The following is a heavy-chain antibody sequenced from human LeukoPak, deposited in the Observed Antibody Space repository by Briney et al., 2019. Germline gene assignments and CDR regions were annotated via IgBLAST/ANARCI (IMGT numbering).Heavy chain of an antibody. CDR3: ARDRSSSWYPTPQYYYYGMDV. J-gene: IGHJ6*02. Sequence: SETLSLTCTVSGGSISSSSYYWGWIRQPPGKGLEWIGSIYYSGSTYYNPSLKSRVTISVDTSKNQFSLKLSSVTAADTAVYYCARDRSSSWYPTPQYYYYGMDVWGQGTTVTVSS. CDR2: IYYSGST. D-gene: IGHD6-13*01. CDR1: GGSISSSSYY. V-gene: IGHV4-39*07.